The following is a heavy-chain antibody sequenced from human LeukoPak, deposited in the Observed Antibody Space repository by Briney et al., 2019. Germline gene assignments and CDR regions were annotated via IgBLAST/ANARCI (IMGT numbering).Heavy chain of an antibody. J-gene: IGHJ4*02. V-gene: IGHV4-34*01. CDR2: INHSGST. CDR3: AKEGYSS. Sequence: PSETLSLTCAVYGGSFSGYYWSWIRQPPGKGPEWIGEINHSGSTNYNPSLKSRVTISVDTSKNQFSLKLSSVTAADTAVYYCAKEGYSSWGQGTLVTVSS. D-gene: IGHD6-13*01. CDR1: GGSFSGYY.